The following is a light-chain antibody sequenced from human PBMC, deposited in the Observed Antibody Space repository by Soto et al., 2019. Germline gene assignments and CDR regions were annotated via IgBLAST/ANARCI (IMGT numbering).Light chain of an antibody. CDR3: QQYNSWPLT. CDR1: QSVSSSY. Sequence: EIGMTQSPATLSVSPGERATLPCRASQSVSSSYLAWYQQKPGQAPRLLIYDASSRATGIPDRFSGGGSGTEFTLTISSLQSEDFAVYYCQQYNSWPLTFGGGTKVDI. CDR2: DAS. V-gene: IGKV3D-15*01. J-gene: IGKJ4*01.